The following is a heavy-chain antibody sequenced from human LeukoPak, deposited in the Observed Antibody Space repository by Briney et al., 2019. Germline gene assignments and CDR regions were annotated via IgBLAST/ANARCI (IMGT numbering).Heavy chain of an antibody. J-gene: IGHJ4*02. Sequence: SETLSLTCTVSGGSVSSGSYCWSWIRQPPGKGLEWIGYIYYSGSTNYNPSLKSRVTISVDTSKNQFSLKLSSVTAADTAVYYCARGGGSPFDYWGQGTLVTVSS. CDR1: GGSVSSGSYC. D-gene: IGHD1-26*01. V-gene: IGHV4-61*01. CDR2: IYYSGST. CDR3: ARGGGSPFDY.